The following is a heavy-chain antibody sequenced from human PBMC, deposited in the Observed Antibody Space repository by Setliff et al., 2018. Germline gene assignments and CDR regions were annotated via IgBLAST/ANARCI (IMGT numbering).Heavy chain of an antibody. CDR3: ARARYCSGGRCYWTWLDS. V-gene: IGHV4-39*01. J-gene: IGHJ5*01. Sequence: SETLSLTCTVSRGSISSSGYYWVWIRQPPGKGLEWIGSIYSGGNTYNNASLKSRVTTSIDTSKNQFSLKLSSVTAADTAVYYCARARYCSGGRCYWTWLDSWAQGTLVTVSS. D-gene: IGHD2-15*01. CDR1: RGSISSSGYY. CDR2: IYSGGNT.